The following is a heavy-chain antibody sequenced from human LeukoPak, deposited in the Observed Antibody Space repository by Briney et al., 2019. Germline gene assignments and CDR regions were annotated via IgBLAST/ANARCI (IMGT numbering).Heavy chain of an antibody. CDR3: AREGVVGALTNWFDP. V-gene: IGHV3-33*01. Sequence: PGRSLRLSCAASGFTFSSYGMHWVRQAPGKGLEWVAVIWYDGSNKYYADSVKGRFTISRDNSKNTLYLQMNSLRAEDTAVYYCAREGVVGALTNWFDPWGQGTLVTVSS. CDR2: IWYDGSNK. D-gene: IGHD1-26*01. J-gene: IGHJ5*02. CDR1: GFTFSSYG.